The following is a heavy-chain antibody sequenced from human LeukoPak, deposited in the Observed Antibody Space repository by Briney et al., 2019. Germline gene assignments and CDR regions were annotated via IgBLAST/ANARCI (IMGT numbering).Heavy chain of an antibody. CDR2: IYYSGST. J-gene: IGHJ6*02. CDR1: GGSISSGGYY. Sequence: PSETLSLTCTVSGGSISSGGYYWSWIRQHPGKGLEWIGYIYYSGSTYYNPSLKSRVTISVDTSKNQFSLKLSSVTAADTAVYYCARELLYYDILYGMDVWGQGTTVTVSS. V-gene: IGHV4-31*03. CDR3: ARELLYYDILYGMDV. D-gene: IGHD3-9*01.